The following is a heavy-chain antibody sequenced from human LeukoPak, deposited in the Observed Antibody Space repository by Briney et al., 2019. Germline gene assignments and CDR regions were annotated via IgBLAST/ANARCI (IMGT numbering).Heavy chain of an antibody. J-gene: IGHJ4*02. CDR2: ISGSGGST. D-gene: IGHD4-17*01. Sequence: GGSLRLSCAASGFTFSIYDLSWVRQAPGKGLEWVSAISGSGGSTYYADSVKGRFTISRDNSKNTLYLQMNSLRAEDTAVYYCAKDHRYGDYVVQVDYWGQGTLVTVSS. CDR1: GFTFSIYD. CDR3: AKDHRYGDYVVQVDY. V-gene: IGHV3-23*01.